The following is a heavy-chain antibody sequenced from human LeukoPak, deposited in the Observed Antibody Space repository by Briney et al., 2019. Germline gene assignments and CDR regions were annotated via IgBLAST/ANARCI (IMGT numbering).Heavy chain of an antibody. CDR1: GYTFTSYD. J-gene: IGHJ4*02. D-gene: IGHD3-22*01. CDR2: MNPNSGNT. V-gene: IGHV1-8*01. CDR3: ARRADHYDSSCYQH. Sequence: PEASVKVSCKAAGYTFTSYDINWVRQATGQGLEWMGWMNPNSGNTGYAQKFQGRVTMTRDTSISTAYMELSSLRPEDSAVYFCARRADHYDSSCYQHWGQGTLVTVSS.